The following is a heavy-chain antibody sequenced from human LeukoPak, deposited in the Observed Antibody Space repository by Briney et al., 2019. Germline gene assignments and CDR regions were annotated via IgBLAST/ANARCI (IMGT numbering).Heavy chain of an antibody. J-gene: IGHJ3*02. D-gene: IGHD6-19*01. Sequence: PGGSLRLSCAASGFTFSNYWMSWVRQAPGKGLEWVANIKQDGSEKYYVDSVKGRFTISRDNAKNSLYLQMNSLRAEDTAVYYCTRDDRIAVAGTDAFDIWGQGTMVTVSS. CDR1: GFTFSNYW. V-gene: IGHV3-7*01. CDR3: TRDDRIAVAGTDAFDI. CDR2: IKQDGSEK.